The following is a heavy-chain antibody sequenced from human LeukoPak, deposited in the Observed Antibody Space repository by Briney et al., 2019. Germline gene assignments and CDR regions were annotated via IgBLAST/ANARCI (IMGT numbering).Heavy chain of an antibody. CDR2: FDPEDGET. D-gene: IGHD2-15*01. J-gene: IGHJ5*02. CDR3: ARVVVVVATNWFDP. V-gene: IGHV1-24*01. CDR1: GYTLTELS. Sequence: GASVKVSCKVSGYTLTELSMHWVRQAPGKGLEWMGGFDPEDGETIYAQKFQGRVTMTEDTSTDTAYMELSSLRSDDTAVYNCARVVVVVATNWFDPWGQGTLVTVSS.